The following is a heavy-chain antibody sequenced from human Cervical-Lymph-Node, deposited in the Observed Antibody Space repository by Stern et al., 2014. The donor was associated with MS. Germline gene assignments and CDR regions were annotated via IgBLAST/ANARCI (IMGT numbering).Heavy chain of an antibody. J-gene: IGHJ4*02. D-gene: IGHD1-26*01. Sequence: VQLVESGGGVVQPGRSLRLSCAASGFVFRRYALHRVRQAPGKGLGWVALISYDGRDKYYTDSVKGRFTVSRDNSNNTVDLEMNSLRLEDTAVYYCAKGGSGSYLDWGQGSLVTVSS. CDR2: ISYDGRDK. CDR3: AKGGSGSYLD. V-gene: IGHV3-30*04. CDR1: GFVFRRYA.